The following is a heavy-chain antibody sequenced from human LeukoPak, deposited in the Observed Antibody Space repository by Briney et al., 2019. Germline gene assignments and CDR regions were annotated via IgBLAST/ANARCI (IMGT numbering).Heavy chain of an antibody. V-gene: IGHV1-69*13. CDR3: ARNGIGEYSSSPWVWNYYYYYGMDV. J-gene: IGHJ6*02. D-gene: IGHD6-6*01. Sequence: SVKVSCKASGSTFSSYAISWVRQAPGQGLEWMGGIIPIFGTANYAQKLQGRVTITADESTSTAYMELSSLRSEDTAVYYCARNGIGEYSSSPWVWNYYYYYGMDVWGQGTTVTVSS. CDR2: IIPIFGTA. CDR1: GSTFSSYA.